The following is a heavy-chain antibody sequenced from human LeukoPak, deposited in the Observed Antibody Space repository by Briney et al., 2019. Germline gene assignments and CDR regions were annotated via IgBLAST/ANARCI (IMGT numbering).Heavy chain of an antibody. CDR1: RYTFTGYY. V-gene: IGHV1-2*02. Sequence: GASVKVSCKASRYTFTGYYMHWVRQAPGQGLEWMGWINPNNGGTNYAQKFQGRVTMTRDTSISTAYMELSSLRSEDTAVYYCASNYYDSSGYNFDYWGQGTLVTVSS. J-gene: IGHJ4*02. CDR3: ASNYYDSSGYNFDY. CDR2: INPNNGGT. D-gene: IGHD3-22*01.